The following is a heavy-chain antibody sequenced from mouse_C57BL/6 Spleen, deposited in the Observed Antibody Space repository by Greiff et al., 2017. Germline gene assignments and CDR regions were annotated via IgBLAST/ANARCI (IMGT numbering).Heavy chain of an antibody. D-gene: IGHD1-1*01. CDR2: IYPGDGDT. Sequence: VKLMESGPELVKPGASVKISCKASGYAFSSSWMNWVKQRPGKGLEWIGRIYPGDGDTNYNGKFKGKATLTADKSSSTAYMQLSSLTSEDSAVYFCARPYYYGSSLYYFDYWGQGTTLTVSS. V-gene: IGHV1-82*01. CDR1: GYAFSSSW. CDR3: ARPYYYGSSLYYFDY. J-gene: IGHJ2*01.